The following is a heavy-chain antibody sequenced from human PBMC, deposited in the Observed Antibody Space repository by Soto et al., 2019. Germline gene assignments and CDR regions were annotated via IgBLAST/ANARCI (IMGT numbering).Heavy chain of an antibody. V-gene: IGHV3-23*01. D-gene: IGHD3-10*01. Sequence: EVQLLESGGGLVQPGGSLRLSCAASGFTFSSYSMSWVRQAPGKGLEWVSGFRTSGDGGTTYYADSVKGRFTISRDNSNNMLFLQMNSLRAEDTAIYYCAKKVNSGPGSQYFDYWGQGTLVTVSS. J-gene: IGHJ4*02. CDR1: GFTFSSYS. CDR2: FRTSGDGGTT. CDR3: AKKVNSGPGSQYFDY.